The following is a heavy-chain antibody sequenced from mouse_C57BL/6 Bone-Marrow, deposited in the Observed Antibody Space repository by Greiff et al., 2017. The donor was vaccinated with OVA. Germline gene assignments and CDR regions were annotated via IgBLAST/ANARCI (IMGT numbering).Heavy chain of an antibody. CDR3: ARDRAVVAFDY. CDR2: ISDGGSYT. Sequence: EVQLVASGGGLVKPGGSLKLSCAASGFTFSSYAMSWVRQTPEKRLEWVATISDGGSYTYYPDNVKGRFTISRDNAKNNLYLQMSHLKSEDTAMYYCARDRAVVAFDYWGQGTTLTVSS. V-gene: IGHV5-4*01. D-gene: IGHD1-1*01. J-gene: IGHJ2*01. CDR1: GFTFSSYA.